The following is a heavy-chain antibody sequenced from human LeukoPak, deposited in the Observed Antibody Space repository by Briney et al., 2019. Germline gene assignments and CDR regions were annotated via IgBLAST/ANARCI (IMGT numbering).Heavy chain of an antibody. Sequence: ASVKVSCKASGYTFTSYGISWVRQAPGQGLEWMGWISAYNGNTNYAQKLQGRVTMTTDTSTSTAYMELRSLRSDDTAVYYCARGRTHRRLWLGESTGGPFDYWGQGTLVTVSS. D-gene: IGHD3-10*01. CDR3: ARGRTHRRLWLGESTGGPFDY. J-gene: IGHJ4*02. V-gene: IGHV1-18*01. CDR2: ISAYNGNT. CDR1: GYTFTSYG.